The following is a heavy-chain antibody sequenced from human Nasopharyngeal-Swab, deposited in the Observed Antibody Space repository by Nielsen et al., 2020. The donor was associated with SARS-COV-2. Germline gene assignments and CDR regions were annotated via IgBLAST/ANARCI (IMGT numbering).Heavy chain of an antibody. D-gene: IGHD3-22*01. V-gene: IGHV4-30-4*01. J-gene: IGHJ5*02. CDR1: GGSFTNGDYY. Sequence: SETLSPTCTVSGGSFTNGDYYWTWLRQSPGKGLEWIGYIRYSGDTLCNPSLKSRLTISVDTSKKQFSLKLNSVTAADTAVYFCAREYYYDSATPNWFDPWGQGTLVTVSS. CDR2: IRYSGDT. CDR3: AREYYYDSATPNWFDP.